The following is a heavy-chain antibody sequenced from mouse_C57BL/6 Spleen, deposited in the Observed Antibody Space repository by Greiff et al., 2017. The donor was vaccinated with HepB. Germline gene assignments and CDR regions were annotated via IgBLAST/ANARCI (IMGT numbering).Heavy chain of an antibody. CDR1: GFTFSNYW. J-gene: IGHJ2*01. CDR3: YDTLFDY. D-gene: IGHD2-3*01. Sequence: EVMLVESGGGLVQPGGSMKLSCVASGFTFSNYWMNWVRQSPEKGLEWVAQIRLKSDNYATDYAESVKGRFTISRDDSKSSVYLQMNNLRAEDTGIYYCYDTLFDYWGQGTTLTVSS. V-gene: IGHV6-3*01. CDR2: IRLKSDNYAT.